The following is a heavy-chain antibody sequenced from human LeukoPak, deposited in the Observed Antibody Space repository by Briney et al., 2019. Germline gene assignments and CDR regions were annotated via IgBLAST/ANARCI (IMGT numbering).Heavy chain of an antibody. CDR3: AKPITITGATDGFDI. CDR1: GFAFSTYW. V-gene: IGHV3-7*01. D-gene: IGHD5-12*01. J-gene: IGHJ3*02. CDR2: IKQDGSEK. Sequence: PGGSLRLSCAASGFAFSTYWMNWIRQAPGKGQEWVANIKQDGSEKYYLDSVKGRFTISRDNAKNSLYLQMSSLRAEDTAVYYCAKPITITGATDGFDIWGQGAKVTVSS.